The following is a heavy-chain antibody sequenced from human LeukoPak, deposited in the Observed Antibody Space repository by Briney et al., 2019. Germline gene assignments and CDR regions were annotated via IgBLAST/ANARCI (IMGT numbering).Heavy chain of an antibody. Sequence: GGSLRLSCAASGFTFTSYAMSWVRQAPGKGLEWVSAISSTGGGTYYADSVKGRFTISRDNSKNTRYLQMNRLRAEDTTVYDCAKGGRSIHFDGWGQGTLVTVSS. CDR1: GFTFTSYA. CDR3: AKGGRSIHFDG. D-gene: IGHD6-13*01. J-gene: IGHJ4*02. CDR2: ISSTGGGT. V-gene: IGHV3-23*01.